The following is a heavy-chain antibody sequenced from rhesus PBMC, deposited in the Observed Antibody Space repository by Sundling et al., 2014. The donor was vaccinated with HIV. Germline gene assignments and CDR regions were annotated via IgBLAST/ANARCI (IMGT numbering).Heavy chain of an antibody. D-gene: IGHD2-27*01. Sequence: QVQLQESGPGVVKPSETLSLTCAVSGGSISGGYGWGWIRQPPGKGLEWIGNIYGNSASTNYNPSLKSRVTISKRTRPRISSPSKLSTVTAADTAVYYCARENVVVLTAIPRFDVWAGTSWSPSP. CDR1: GGSISGGYG. CDR2: IYGNSAST. J-gene: IGHJ5-1*01. V-gene: IGHV4-127*01. CDR3: ARENVVVLTAIPRFDV.